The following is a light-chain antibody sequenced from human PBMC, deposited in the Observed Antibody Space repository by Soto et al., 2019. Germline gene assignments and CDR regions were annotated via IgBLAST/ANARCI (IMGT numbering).Light chain of an antibody. CDR3: QQYYSFPHT. CDR2: AAS. Sequence: VIWLTQSPSLLSASTGDRVTISCRVSQGISSYLAWYQQKPGKAPELLIYAASTLQSGVPSRFSGSGSGTDFTLTISCLQSEDFATYYCQQYYSFPHTFGQGTKVDIK. CDR1: QGISSY. J-gene: IGKJ2*01. V-gene: IGKV1D-8*01.